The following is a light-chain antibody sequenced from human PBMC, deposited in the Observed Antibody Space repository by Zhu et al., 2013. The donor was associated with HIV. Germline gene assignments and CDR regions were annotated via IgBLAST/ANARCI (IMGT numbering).Light chain of an antibody. CDR2: DAS. CDR3: HQYGGSPTWT. CDR1: QFVGSSTF. V-gene: IGKV3-20*01. Sequence: DIVLTQSPGTLSLSPGDTATLSCRASQFVGSSTFLAWYQQKRGQAPRLLIYDASRRATGIPARFSGSGSGTDFTLSISRLESEDFAVYYCHQYGGSPTWTLRPRVPRWEIK. J-gene: IGKJ1*01.